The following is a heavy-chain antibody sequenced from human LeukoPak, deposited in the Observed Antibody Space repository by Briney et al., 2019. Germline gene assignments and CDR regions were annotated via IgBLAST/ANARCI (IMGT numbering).Heavy chain of an antibody. V-gene: IGHV4-59*08. CDR3: ARHVPPIYGSGSYEVPPAFDY. CDR2: IYYSGST. J-gene: IGHJ4*02. CDR1: GGSISSYY. D-gene: IGHD3-10*01. Sequence: SETLSLTCTVSGGSISSYYWSWIRQPPGKGLEWIGYIYYSGSTNYNPSLKRRVTISVDTSKNQFSLKLSSVTAADTAVYYCARHVPPIYGSGSYEVPPAFDYWGQGTLVTVSS.